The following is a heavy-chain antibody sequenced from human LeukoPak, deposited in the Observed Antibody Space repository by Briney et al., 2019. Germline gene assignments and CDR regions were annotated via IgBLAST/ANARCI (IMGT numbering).Heavy chain of an antibody. CDR1: GFTFSSYG. J-gene: IGHJ4*02. V-gene: IGHV3-30*18. Sequence: GGSLRLSCAASGFTFSSYGMHWVRQAPGKGLEWVAVISYDGSNKYYADSVEGRFTISRDNSKNTLYLQMNSLRAEDTAVYYCAKDLVYWGQGTLVTVSS. CDR2: ISYDGSNK. CDR3: AKDLVY.